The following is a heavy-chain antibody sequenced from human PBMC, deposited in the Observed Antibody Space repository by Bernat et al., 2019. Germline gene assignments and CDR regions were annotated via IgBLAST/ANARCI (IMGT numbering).Heavy chain of an antibody. D-gene: IGHD4-17*01. CDR2: ISSSSSYI. CDR1: GFTFSSYS. Sequence: EVQLVESGGGLVKPGGSLRLSCAASGFTFSSYSMNWVRQAPGKGLEWVSSISSSSSYIYYADSVKSRFTISRDNAKNSLYLQMNSLRAEDTAVYYCARAWSVTTVTQDPPDYWGQGTLVTVSS. V-gene: IGHV3-21*01. J-gene: IGHJ4*02. CDR3: ARAWSVTTVTQDPPDY.